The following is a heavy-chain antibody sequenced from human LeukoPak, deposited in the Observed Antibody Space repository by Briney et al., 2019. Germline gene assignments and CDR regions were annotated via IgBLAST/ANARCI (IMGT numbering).Heavy chain of an antibody. Sequence: GASVKVSCKASGGTFSSYAISWVRQAPGQGLEWMGRIIPILGIANYAQKFQGRVTITADKSTSTAYMELSSLRPEDTAVYYCARGVGVRHGSGSYYNDYWGQGTLVTVSS. CDR3: ARGVGVRHGSGSYYNDY. CDR1: GGTFSSYA. V-gene: IGHV1-69*04. J-gene: IGHJ4*02. CDR2: IIPILGIA. D-gene: IGHD3-10*01.